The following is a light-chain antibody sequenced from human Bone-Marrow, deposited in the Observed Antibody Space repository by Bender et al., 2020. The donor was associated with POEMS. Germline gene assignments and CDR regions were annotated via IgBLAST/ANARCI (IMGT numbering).Light chain of an antibody. CDR3: QVWDSRNDLVL. CDR1: DIGSRT. J-gene: IGLJ2*01. Sequence: SYVLTQPPSVSVAPGQSARITCGGDDIGSRTVHWYQQKPGQAPILVVFDDSDRPSGIPDRFSGSNSGNTATLIVSRVEAGDEADYFCQVWDSRNDLVLFGGGTKLTVL. V-gene: IGLV3-21*02. CDR2: DDS.